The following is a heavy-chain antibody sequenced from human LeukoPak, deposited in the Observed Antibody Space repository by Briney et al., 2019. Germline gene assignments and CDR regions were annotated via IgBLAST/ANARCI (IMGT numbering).Heavy chain of an antibody. V-gene: IGHV4-4*02. CDR3: AGRTSDFSSDY. J-gene: IGHJ4*02. D-gene: IGHD3-3*01. Sequence: PSETLSLTCAVSGGSINSSYWWNWVRQPPGKGLEWIGEIYHTGVTNYNSSLKNRVIISVDKSKNQFSLKLRSVNAADTAVYYCAGRTSDFSSDYWGQGTLVTVSS. CDR1: GGSINSSYW. CDR2: IYHTGVT.